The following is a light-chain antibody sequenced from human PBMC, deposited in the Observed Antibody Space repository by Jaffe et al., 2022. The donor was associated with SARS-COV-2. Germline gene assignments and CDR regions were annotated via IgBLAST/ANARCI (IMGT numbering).Light chain of an antibody. CDR3: SSYAGNLHLEI. CDR1: STDVGAYSY. J-gene: IGLJ1*01. V-gene: IGLV2-8*01. Sequence: SALTQPPSASGSPGQSVTISCTGTSTDVGAYSYISWYQQHPGKAPKLILYEVNNRPSGVPDRFSGSKSGNTASLTVSGLQAEDEADYYCSSYAGNLHLEIFGTGTTVTVL. CDR2: EVN.